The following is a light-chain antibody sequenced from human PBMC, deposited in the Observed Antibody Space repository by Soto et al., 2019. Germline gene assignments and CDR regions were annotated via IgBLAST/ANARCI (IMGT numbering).Light chain of an antibody. V-gene: IGKV1-39*01. J-gene: IGKJ4*01. Sequence: DIQMTQSPSSLSASVGDRVTITCRASQSISSYLNWNQQKPGKAPKLLIYAASSLQSGVPSRFSGSGSGTVFTLTISSLQPEDFATYYCQQSYSTPLTFGGGTKVEIK. CDR2: AAS. CDR3: QQSYSTPLT. CDR1: QSISSY.